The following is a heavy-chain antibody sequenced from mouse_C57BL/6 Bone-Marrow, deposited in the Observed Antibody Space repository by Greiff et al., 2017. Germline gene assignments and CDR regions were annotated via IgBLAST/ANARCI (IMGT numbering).Heavy chain of an antibody. D-gene: IGHD1-1*02. CDR2: IDPEIGDT. CDR3: SSFGGDYFDF. CDR1: GFNIKDDY. V-gene: IGHV14-4*01. Sequence: VQLQQSGAELVRPGASVKLSCTASGFNIKDDYIHWVKQRPEQGLEWIGWIDPEIGDTEYASKFQGKATITSDTSSNTAYLQLSRLTSEVTAVYYCSSFGGDYFDFWGQGTPLTVAS. J-gene: IGHJ2*01.